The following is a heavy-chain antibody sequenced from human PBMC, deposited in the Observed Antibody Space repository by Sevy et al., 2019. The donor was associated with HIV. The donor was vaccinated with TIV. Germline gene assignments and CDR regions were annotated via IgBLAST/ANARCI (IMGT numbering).Heavy chain of an antibody. D-gene: IGHD6-6*01. CDR1: GFTFSSYG. V-gene: IGHV3-33*01. CDR2: IWYDGSNK. J-gene: IGHJ4*02. CDR3: ARERSSSAGALDY. Sequence: GSLRLSCAASGFTFSSYGMHWVRQAPGKGLEWVAVIWYDGSNKYYADSVKGRFTISRDNSKNTLYLQMNSLRAEDTAVYYCARERSSSAGALDYWGQGTLVTVSS.